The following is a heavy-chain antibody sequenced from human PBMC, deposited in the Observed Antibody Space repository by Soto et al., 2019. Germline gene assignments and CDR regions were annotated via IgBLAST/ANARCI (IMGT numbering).Heavy chain of an antibody. V-gene: IGHV3-21*01. CDR2: ISSSSSYI. Sequence: GGSLRLSCAASGFTFSSYSMNWVRQAPGKGLEWVSSISSSSSYIYYADSVKGRFTISRDNAKNSLYLQMNSLRAEVTAVYYCAREAQLELLGWFDPWGQGTLATVSS. D-gene: IGHD1-7*01. J-gene: IGHJ5*02. CDR3: AREAQLELLGWFDP. CDR1: GFTFSSYS.